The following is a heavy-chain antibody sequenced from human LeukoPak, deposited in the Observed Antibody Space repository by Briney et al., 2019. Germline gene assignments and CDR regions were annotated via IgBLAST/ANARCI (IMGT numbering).Heavy chain of an antibody. D-gene: IGHD1-1*01. V-gene: IGHV3-74*01. CDR1: GFTFSIYW. CDR3: ARDGSQLFYYYGMDV. Sequence: GGSLRLSCAASGFTFSIYWVHWVRQALGKGLVWVSRINSDGSSTSYADSVKGRFTISRDNAKNTLYLQMNSLRAEDTAVYYCARDGSQLFYYYGMDVWGQGTTVTVSS. CDR2: INSDGSST. J-gene: IGHJ6*02.